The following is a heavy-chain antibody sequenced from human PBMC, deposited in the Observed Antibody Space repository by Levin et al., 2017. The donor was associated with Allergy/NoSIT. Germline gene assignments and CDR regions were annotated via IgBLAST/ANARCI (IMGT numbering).Heavy chain of an antibody. V-gene: IGHV2-5*01. CDR3: AHIMTKGIAFDI. J-gene: IGHJ3*02. CDR1: GFSLSTSGVG. CDR2: IYWNDDK. Sequence: SGPTLVKPTQTLTLTCTFSGFSLSTSGVGVGWIRQPPGKALEWLALIYWNDDKRYSPSLKSRLTITKDTSKNQVVLTMTNMDPVDTATYYCAHIMTKGIAFDIWGQGTMVTVSS. D-gene: IGHD6-13*01.